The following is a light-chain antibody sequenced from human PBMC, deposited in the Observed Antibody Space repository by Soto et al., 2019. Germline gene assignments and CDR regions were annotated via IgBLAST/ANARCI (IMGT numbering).Light chain of an antibody. Sequence: QSALTQPPSASGSPGQSVTISCTGTSSDVGRYIYVSWYQQHPGKAPKVIIYEVNKRPSGVPVRFSTSKSGNTASLTVSGLQPEDEADYYCSSFAGSNNFVFGGGTKLTVL. CDR1: SSDVGRYIY. V-gene: IGLV2-8*01. J-gene: IGLJ3*02. CDR2: EVN. CDR3: SSFAGSNNFV.